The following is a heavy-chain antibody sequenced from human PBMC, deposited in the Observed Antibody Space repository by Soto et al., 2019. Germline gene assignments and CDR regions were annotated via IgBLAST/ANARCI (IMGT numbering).Heavy chain of an antibody. J-gene: IGHJ4*02. D-gene: IGHD1-26*01. CDR2: IDPSESYT. V-gene: IGHV5-10-1*03. CDR3: ARRVLGGATGFDN. CDR1: GYSFISYW. Sequence: EVQLVQSGAEVKKAGESLRIHCKGSGYSFISYWIDWVRQMPGEGLEWMGRIDPSESYTSYNPSFEGHVTISADKSISTAYLEWRSLRASDTAVYYCARRVLGGATGFDNWGRGTLVTVSS.